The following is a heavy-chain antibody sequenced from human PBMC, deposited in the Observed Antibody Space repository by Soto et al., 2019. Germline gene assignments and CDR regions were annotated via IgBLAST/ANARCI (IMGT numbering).Heavy chain of an antibody. D-gene: IGHD3-22*01. Sequence: GESLKISCKGSGYSFTSYWIGWVRQMPGKGLEWMGIIYPGDSDTRYSPSFQGQVTISADKSISTAYLQWSSLKASDTAMYYCARQGLPYYYDSSGYYYWFDPWGQGTLVTVSS. J-gene: IGHJ5*02. CDR2: IYPGDSDT. CDR1: GYSFTSYW. V-gene: IGHV5-51*01. CDR3: ARQGLPYYYDSSGYYYWFDP.